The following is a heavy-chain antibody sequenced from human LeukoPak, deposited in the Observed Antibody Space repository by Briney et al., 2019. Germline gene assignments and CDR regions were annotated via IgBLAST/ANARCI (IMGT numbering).Heavy chain of an antibody. D-gene: IGHD2-21*02. CDR3: ARVGHNCGGDCYSPWFDP. Sequence: SETLSLTCAVYGGSFSGYYWSWIRQPPGKGLEWIGEINHSGSTNYNPSLKSRVTISVDTSKNQFSLKLTSVTAADTAVYYCARVGHNCGGDCYSPWFDPWGQGTLVTVSS. J-gene: IGHJ5*02. V-gene: IGHV4-34*01. CDR2: INHSGST. CDR1: GGSFSGYY.